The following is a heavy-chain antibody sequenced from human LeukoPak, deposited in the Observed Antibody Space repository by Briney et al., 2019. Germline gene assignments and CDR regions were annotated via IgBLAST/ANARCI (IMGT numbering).Heavy chain of an antibody. D-gene: IGHD3-22*01. J-gene: IGHJ5*02. CDR3: ARGQYYYDSSGYYYWFDP. V-gene: IGHV4-34*01. CDR2: INHSGST. Sequence: SETLSLACAVYGGSFSGYYWSWIRQPPGKGLEWIGEINHSGSTNYNPSLKSRVTISVDTSKNQFSLKLSSVTAADTAVYYCARGQYYYDSSGYYYWFDPWGQGTLVTVSS. CDR1: GGSFSGYY.